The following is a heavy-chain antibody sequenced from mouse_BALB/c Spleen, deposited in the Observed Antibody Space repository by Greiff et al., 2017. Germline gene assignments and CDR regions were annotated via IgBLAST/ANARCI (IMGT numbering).Heavy chain of an antibody. Sequence: EVQLVESGGGLVKPGGSLKLSCAASGFTFSSYAMSWVRQSPEKRLEWVAEISSGGSYTYYPDTVTGRFTISRDNAKNTLYLEMSSLRSEDTAMYYCARTWLGYAMDYWGQGTSVTVSS. V-gene: IGHV5-9-4*01. CDR3: ARTWLGYAMDY. J-gene: IGHJ4*01. CDR1: GFTFSSYA. CDR2: ISSGGSYT. D-gene: IGHD2-2*01.